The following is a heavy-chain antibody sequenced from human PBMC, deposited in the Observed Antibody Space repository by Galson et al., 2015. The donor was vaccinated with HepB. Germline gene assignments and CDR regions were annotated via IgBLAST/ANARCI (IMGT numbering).Heavy chain of an antibody. J-gene: IGHJ6*02. V-gene: IGHV3-30*04. D-gene: IGHD6-19*01. CDR2: ISYDGSNK. CDR1: GFTFSSYA. Sequence: SLRLSCAASGFTFSSYAMHWVRQAPGKGLEWVAVISYDGSNKYYADSVKGRFTISRDNSKNTLYLQMNSLRAEDTAVYYCAKDPTGYSSGWYEFFSYNYYSMDVWGQGTTVTVSS. CDR3: AKDPTGYSSGWYEFFSYNYYSMDV.